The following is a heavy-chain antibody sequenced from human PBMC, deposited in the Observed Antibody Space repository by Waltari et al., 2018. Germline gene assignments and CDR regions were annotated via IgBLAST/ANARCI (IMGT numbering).Heavy chain of an antibody. J-gene: IGHJ4*02. CDR3: AKDRRSGYYFGYFDY. V-gene: IGHV3-9*01. CDR2: LSRNSENV. CDR1: GFTFDNYA. D-gene: IGHD3-22*01. Sequence: EVQLVESGGGLVQPGRSLRLSCAASGFTFDNYAMHWVRQAPGKGLEWVSCLSRNSENVGYADYVKGRFTISRDNAKNSLYLQMNSLRAEDTALYFCAKDRRSGYYFGYFDYWGQGTLVTVSS.